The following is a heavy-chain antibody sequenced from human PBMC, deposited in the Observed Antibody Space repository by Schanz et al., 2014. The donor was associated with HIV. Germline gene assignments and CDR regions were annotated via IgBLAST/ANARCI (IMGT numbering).Heavy chain of an antibody. V-gene: IGHV3-7*01. CDR2: IKQDGTEM. D-gene: IGHD1-26*01. Sequence: EVQLVESGGGLVQPGGSLRLSCVASGVTFSNYWMTWVRHVSGKGLEWVANIKQDGTEMYYVDSVKGRFTISRDNSKNTLYLQMNSLRAEDTAVYYCASTRERYSGATSGFDYWGQGTLVTVST. J-gene: IGHJ4*02. CDR1: GVTFSNYW. CDR3: ASTRERYSGATSGFDY.